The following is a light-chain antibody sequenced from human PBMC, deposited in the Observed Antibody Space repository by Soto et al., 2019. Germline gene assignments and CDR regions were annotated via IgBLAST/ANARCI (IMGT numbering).Light chain of an antibody. CDR2: GAS. Sequence: EIVMTQSPATLSVSPGERATLSCRASQSVSSNLAWYQQKPGQAPRLLIYGASTRATGIPARFSGSGSGTEFTLTISSLQSEDFAVYYFLQYNNWPPFTFGRGTKVDIK. V-gene: IGKV3-15*01. J-gene: IGKJ3*01. CDR3: LQYNNWPPFT. CDR1: QSVSSN.